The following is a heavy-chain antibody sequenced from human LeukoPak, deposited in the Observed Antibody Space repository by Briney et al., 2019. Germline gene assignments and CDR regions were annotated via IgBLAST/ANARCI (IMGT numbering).Heavy chain of an antibody. CDR3: ARVRIAAAGPTIPGYYFDY. J-gene: IGHJ4*02. Sequence: GALVKVSCKASGGTFSSYAISWVRQAPGQGLEWMGGIIPIFGTANYAQKFQGRVTITADESTSTAYMELSSLRSEDTAVYYCARVRIAAAGPTIPGYYFDYWGQGTLVTVSS. CDR2: IIPIFGTA. V-gene: IGHV1-69*13. CDR1: GGTFSSYA. D-gene: IGHD6-13*01.